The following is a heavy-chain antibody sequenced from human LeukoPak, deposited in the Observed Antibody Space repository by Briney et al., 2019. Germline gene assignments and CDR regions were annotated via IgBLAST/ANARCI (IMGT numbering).Heavy chain of an antibody. J-gene: IGHJ4*02. D-gene: IGHD3-10*01. CDR3: ATQILLCHYY. Sequence: PSETLSLTCAVYGGSFSGYYWSWIRQPPGKGLEWIGSIFYSGSTYYNPSLKSRVTISVDTSNNQFSLKLTSVTAADTAIYYCATQILLCHYYWGQGTLVTVSS. CDR1: GGSFSGYY. V-gene: IGHV4-34*12. CDR2: IFYSGST.